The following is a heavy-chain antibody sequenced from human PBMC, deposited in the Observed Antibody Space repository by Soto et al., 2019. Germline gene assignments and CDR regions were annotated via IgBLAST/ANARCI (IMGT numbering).Heavy chain of an antibody. V-gene: IGHV3-21*01. J-gene: IGHJ4*02. D-gene: IGHD3-22*01. CDR2: ISSSSSYI. Sequence: PGGSLRLSCAASGFTFSSYSLNWVRQAPGKGLEWVSSISSSSSYIYYADSVKGRFTISRDNAKNSLYLQMNSLRAEDTAVYYCARQHDSSGYRDPIDYWGQGTLVTVSS. CDR1: GFTFSSYS. CDR3: ARQHDSSGYRDPIDY.